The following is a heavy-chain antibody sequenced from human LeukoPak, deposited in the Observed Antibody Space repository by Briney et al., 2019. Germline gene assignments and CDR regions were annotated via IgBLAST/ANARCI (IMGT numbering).Heavy chain of an antibody. V-gene: IGHV1-2*02. Sequence: GASVKVSCTASGYTFTGYYMHWVRQAPGQGLEWMGWINPNSGGTNYAQKFQGRVTMTRDTPISTAYMELSRLRSDDTAVYYCARRLFSGRQDYGGQGTLVTVSS. CDR1: GYTFTGYY. CDR2: INPNSGGT. D-gene: IGHD1-26*01. J-gene: IGHJ4*02. CDR3: ARRLFSGRQDY.